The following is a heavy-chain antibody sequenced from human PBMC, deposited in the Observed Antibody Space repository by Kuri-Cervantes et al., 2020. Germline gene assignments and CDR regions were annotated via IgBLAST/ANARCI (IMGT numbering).Heavy chain of an antibody. J-gene: IGHJ6*02. CDR1: GFTFSSYA. D-gene: IGHD6-19*01. Sequence: GESLKISCAASGFTFSSYAMHWVRQAPGKGLEWVAHISYDGGNIYYADSVKGRFTISRDNSKNTLYLQMNSLRAEDTAVYYCARDRKSSGWYFVYYYGLDVWGQGTTVTVSS. CDR2: ISYDGGNI. CDR3: ARDRKSSGWYFVYYYGLDV. V-gene: IGHV3-30-3*01.